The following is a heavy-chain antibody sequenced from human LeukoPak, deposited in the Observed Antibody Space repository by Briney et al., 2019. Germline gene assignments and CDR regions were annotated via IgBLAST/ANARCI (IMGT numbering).Heavy chain of an antibody. CDR3: ARGMGNPSDY. V-gene: IGHV4-34*01. J-gene: IGHJ4*02. Sequence: PSETLSLTCAVYGGSFSGYYWSWICQPPGKWLEWIGEINHSGSTNYNPSLKSRVTISVDTSKNQFPLKLSSVTAADTAVYYCARGMGNPSDYWGQGTLLTVSS. D-gene: IGHD1-14*01. CDR1: GGSFSGYY. CDR2: INHSGST.